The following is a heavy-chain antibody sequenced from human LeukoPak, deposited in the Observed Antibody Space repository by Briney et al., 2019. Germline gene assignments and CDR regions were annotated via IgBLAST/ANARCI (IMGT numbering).Heavy chain of an antibody. Sequence: SETLSLTCTVSGGSISSYYWSWIRQPPGKGLEWIGYIYYSGSTNYNPSLKSRVTISVDTSKNQFSLKLSSVTAADTAVYYCAKHMDYYYYGMDVRGQGTTVTVSS. V-gene: IGHV4-59*08. CDR1: GGSISSYY. CDR2: IYYSGST. D-gene: IGHD3-10*01. J-gene: IGHJ6*02. CDR3: AKHMDYYYYGMDV.